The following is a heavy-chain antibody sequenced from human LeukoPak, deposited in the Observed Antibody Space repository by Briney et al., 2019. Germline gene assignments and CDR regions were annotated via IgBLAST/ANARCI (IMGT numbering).Heavy chain of an antibody. D-gene: IGHD3-3*01. V-gene: IGHV3-23*01. CDR1: GFTFSSYG. CDR2: ISGSGGST. CDR3: AKDRLQWLLIDPFDI. J-gene: IGHJ3*02. Sequence: GGTLRLSCAASGFTFSSYGMSWVRQAPGKGLEWVSAISGSGGSTYYADSVKGRFTISRDNSKNTLYQQMNSLRAEDTAVYYCAKDRLQWLLIDPFDIWGQGTMVTVSS.